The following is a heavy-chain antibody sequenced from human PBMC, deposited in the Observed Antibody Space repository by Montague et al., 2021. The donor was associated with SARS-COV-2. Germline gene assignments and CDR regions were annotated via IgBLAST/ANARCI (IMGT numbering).Heavy chain of an antibody. V-gene: IGHV4-39*07. CDR1: GFSLSTSGM. Sequence: LVKPTQTLTLTCTFSGFSLSTSGMCVSWIRQPPGKGLEWIGEITHSGSTNYNPSLKSRVTISLDTSTNQFSLKLSSVTAADTAVYYCARGRYSSSWYGTKYYFDYWGQGTLVTVSS. CDR2: ITHSGST. J-gene: IGHJ4*02. D-gene: IGHD6-13*01. CDR3: ARGRYSSSWYGTKYYFDY.